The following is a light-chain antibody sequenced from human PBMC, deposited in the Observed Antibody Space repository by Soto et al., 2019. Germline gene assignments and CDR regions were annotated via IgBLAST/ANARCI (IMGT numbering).Light chain of an antibody. V-gene: IGKV3-20*01. Sequence: EIVLTQSPGTLSLSPGERATLSCRASQSVTSSYLAWYQQKPGQAPRLLIYGASSRATGIPDRFSGSGSGTDFTLTIHRLEPEDFAVYYCQQYGSSITFGQGTRLEIK. CDR2: GAS. CDR3: QQYGSSIT. CDR1: QSVTSSY. J-gene: IGKJ5*01.